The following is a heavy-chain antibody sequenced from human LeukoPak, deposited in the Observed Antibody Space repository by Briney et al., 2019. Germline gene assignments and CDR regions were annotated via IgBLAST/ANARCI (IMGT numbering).Heavy chain of an antibody. CDR3: ARDPSFCDFWSGYYYNWFDP. CDR2: INPSGGST. CDR1: GYTFTSYY. V-gene: IGHV1-46*01. J-gene: IGHJ5*02. D-gene: IGHD3-3*01. Sequence: ASVKVSCKASGYTFTSYYMHWVRQAPGQGLEWMGIINPSGGSTSYAQKFQGRVTMTRDMSTSTVYMELSSLRSEDTAVYYCARDPSFCDFWSGYYYNWFDPWGQGTLVTVSS.